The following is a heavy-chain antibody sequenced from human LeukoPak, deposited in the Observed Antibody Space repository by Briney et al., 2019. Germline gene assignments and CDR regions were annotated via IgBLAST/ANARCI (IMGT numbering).Heavy chain of an antibody. CDR3: ARELSYGDYRPENWFDP. CDR2: ISAYNGNT. D-gene: IGHD4-17*01. CDR1: GYTFTSYG. V-gene: IGHV1-18*01. J-gene: IGHJ5*02. Sequence: ASVKVSCKASGYTFTSYGISWVRLAPAQGLEWMGFISAYNGNTNYAQKLQGRVTMTTDTSTSTAYMELRSLRSDDTAVYYCARELSYGDYRPENWFDPWGQGTLVTVSS.